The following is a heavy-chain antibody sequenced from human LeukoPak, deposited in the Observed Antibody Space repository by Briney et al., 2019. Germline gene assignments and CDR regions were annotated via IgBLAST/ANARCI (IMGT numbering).Heavy chain of an antibody. V-gene: IGHV5-51*01. CDR1: GYSFTSYW. D-gene: IGHD3-22*01. J-gene: IGHJ4*02. CDR3: ARRPYYYDSSGYYYWDY. CDR2: IYPGDSDT. Sequence: GESLKISCKGSGYSFTSYWIGWMRQMPGKGLEWMGIIYPGDSDTRYSPSFQGQVTISADKSISTAYLQWSSLKASDTAMYYCARRPYYYDSSGYYYWDYWGQGTLVTVSS.